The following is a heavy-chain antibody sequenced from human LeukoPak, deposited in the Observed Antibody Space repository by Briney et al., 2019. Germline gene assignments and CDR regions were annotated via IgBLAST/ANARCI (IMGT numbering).Heavy chain of an antibody. CDR1: GGSISSFY. CDR2: IFYSGST. CDR3: AREVAQLWFGYFDY. D-gene: IGHD5-18*01. J-gene: IGHJ4*02. Sequence: PSETLSLTCTVSGGSISSFYWSWIRQPPGKGLDWIGYIFYSGSTNYTPSLKSRVTISLDTSKDQFSLKLSSVTAADTAVYYCAREVAQLWFGYFDYWGQGTLVTVSS. V-gene: IGHV4-59*01.